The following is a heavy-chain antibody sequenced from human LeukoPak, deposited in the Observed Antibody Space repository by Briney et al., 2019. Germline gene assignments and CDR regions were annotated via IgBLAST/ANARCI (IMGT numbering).Heavy chain of an antibody. J-gene: IGHJ4*02. Sequence: PGGSLRLSCAVSGLTFSSYWMTWVRQAPGKGLELVANIKQDGSEKYYVDSVKGRFTISRDNAENSLYLQMSSVRAEDTAVYYCARVGCTSTSCLANWGQGTLVTVSS. CDR3: ARVGCTSTSCLAN. V-gene: IGHV3-7*01. D-gene: IGHD2-2*01. CDR2: IKQDGSEK. CDR1: GLTFSSYW.